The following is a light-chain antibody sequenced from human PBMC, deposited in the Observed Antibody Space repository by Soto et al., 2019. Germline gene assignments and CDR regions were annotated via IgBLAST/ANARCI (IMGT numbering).Light chain of an antibody. CDR1: EDISTW. J-gene: IGKJ5*01. V-gene: IGKV1-12*01. CDR3: QQLHSYPFT. Sequence: DIQMTQSPSSVSASVGDRVTITCRSSEDISTWLAWYQQKPGKAPKLLIYAASSLQSGVPSRFSGSGSGTDFTFTIISLQPEDIATYYCQQLHSYPFTFGQGTRLEIK. CDR2: AAS.